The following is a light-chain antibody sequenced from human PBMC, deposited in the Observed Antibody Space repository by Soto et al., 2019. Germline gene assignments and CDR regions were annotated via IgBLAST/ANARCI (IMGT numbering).Light chain of an antibody. J-gene: IGLJ1*01. CDR2: DVS. V-gene: IGLV2-8*01. CDR3: SAYAGSHIPTF. Sequence: QSVLTQPPSASGSPGQSVTISCTGTSSDVGGYNYVSWYQQHPGKAPKLMIYDVSKRPSGVPDRFSGSKSGNTASLTVSGLQAEDEADYYCSAYAGSHIPTFFGAGTKLTVL. CDR1: SSDVGGYNY.